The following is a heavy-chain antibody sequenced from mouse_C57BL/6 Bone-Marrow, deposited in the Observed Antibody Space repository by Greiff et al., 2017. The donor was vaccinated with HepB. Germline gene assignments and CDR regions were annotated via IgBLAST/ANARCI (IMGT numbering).Heavy chain of an antibody. CDR3: ARDDGYYVDY. CDR1: GYTFTSYT. Sequence: VQVVESGAELARPGASVKMSCKASGYTFTSYTMHWVKQRPGQGLEWIGYINPSSGYTKYNQKFKDKATLTADKSSSTAYMQLISLTSEDSAVYYCARDDGYYVDYWGQGTTLTVSS. J-gene: IGHJ2*01. V-gene: IGHV1-4*01. CDR2: INPSSGYT. D-gene: IGHD2-3*01.